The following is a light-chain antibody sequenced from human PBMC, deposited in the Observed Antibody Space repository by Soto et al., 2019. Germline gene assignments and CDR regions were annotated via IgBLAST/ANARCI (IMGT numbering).Light chain of an antibody. J-gene: IGKJ2*01. CDR1: QSVGSN. CDR3: QQYNNWPPYT. CDR2: GAS. Sequence: EIVMTQSPATLYVSPGERATLSCRASQSVGSNLAWYQQKPGQAPRLLILGASTRATGIPARFSGSGSGTEFTLTISSLQSEDFAVYYCQQYNNWPPYTFGQGTRLEIK. V-gene: IGKV3-15*01.